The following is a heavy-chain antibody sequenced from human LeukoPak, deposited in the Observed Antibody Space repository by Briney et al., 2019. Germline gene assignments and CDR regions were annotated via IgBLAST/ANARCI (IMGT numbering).Heavy chain of an antibody. Sequence: ASVKVSCKASGYTFTSYDINWVRQAPGQGLEWMGWMNPNSGNTGYAQKFQGRVTMTRNTSISTAYMELSSLRSEDTAVYYCAREIILWFGESKRSFDYWGQGTLVTVSS. D-gene: IGHD3-10*01. J-gene: IGHJ4*02. CDR1: GYTFTSYD. V-gene: IGHV1-8*01. CDR2: MNPNSGNT. CDR3: AREIILWFGESKRSFDY.